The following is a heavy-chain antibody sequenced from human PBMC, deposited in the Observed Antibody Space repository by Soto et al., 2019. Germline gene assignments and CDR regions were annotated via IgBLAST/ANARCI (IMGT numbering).Heavy chain of an antibody. CDR3: ARDSSGYSSSWYGGSAFDI. Sequence: PGGSLRLSCAASGFTFSSYSMNWVRQAPGKGLEWVSSISSSSSYIYYADSVKGRFTISRDNAKNSLYLQMNSLRAEDTAVYYCARDSSGYSSSWYGGSAFDIWGQGTMVTVSS. CDR1: GFTFSSYS. CDR2: ISSSSSYI. D-gene: IGHD6-13*01. V-gene: IGHV3-21*01. J-gene: IGHJ3*02.